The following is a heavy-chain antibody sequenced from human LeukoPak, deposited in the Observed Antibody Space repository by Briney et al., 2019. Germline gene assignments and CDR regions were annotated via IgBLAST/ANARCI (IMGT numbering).Heavy chain of an antibody. Sequence: GGSLRLSCAASGFTFSSYGMSWVRQAPGKGLEWVSAISGSGGGTYDADSVKGRFTISRDNSKNTLYLQMNSLRAEDTAVYYCAKDLGSYYYDSSGYPIDYWGQGTLVTVSS. CDR1: GFTFSSYG. V-gene: IGHV3-23*01. D-gene: IGHD3-22*01. J-gene: IGHJ4*02. CDR2: ISGSGGGT. CDR3: AKDLGSYYYDSSGYPIDY.